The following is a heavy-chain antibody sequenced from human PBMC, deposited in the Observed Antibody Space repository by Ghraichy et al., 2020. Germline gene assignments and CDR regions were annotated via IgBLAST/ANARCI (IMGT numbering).Heavy chain of an antibody. CDR2: ISSSGRNI. J-gene: IGHJ6*02. Sequence: GESLNLSCVGSGFTFSGYSMNWVRQSPGKGLEWVSHISSSGRNIFYADSVKGRFTISRDNAKNSLSLQMNSLRDEDTAVYYCARGSAVVRFYYYAGLDVWGQGTTVTGSS. CDR3: ARGSAVVRFYYYAGLDV. D-gene: IGHD4-23*01. CDR1: GFTFSGYS. V-gene: IGHV3-48*02.